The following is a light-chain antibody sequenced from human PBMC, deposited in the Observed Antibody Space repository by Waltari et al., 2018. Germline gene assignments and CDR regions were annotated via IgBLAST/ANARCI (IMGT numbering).Light chain of an antibody. J-gene: IGKJ4*01. CDR2: AAS. CDR1: QSVSNY. CDR3: QQGYRTPLT. V-gene: IGKV1-39*01. Sequence: DIQMTKSPSSLSASVGDRLTITCRASQSVSNYLNWYQQRPGKAPKLLIYAASTLQSGVPSRFGGSGSGTDFTLTISSLQPEDFATYYCQQGYRTPLTFGGGTKVDIK.